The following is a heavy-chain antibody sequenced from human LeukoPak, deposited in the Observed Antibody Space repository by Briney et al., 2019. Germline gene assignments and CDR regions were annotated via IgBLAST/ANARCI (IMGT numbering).Heavy chain of an antibody. D-gene: IGHD6-13*01. CDR2: IYYSGST. Sequence: SETLSLTCTVSGGSISSSSYYWGWIRQPPGKGLEWIGYIYYSGSTNYNPSLKSRVTISVDTSKNQFSLKLSSVTAADTAVYYCAREGSVQQQLVHWYFDLWGRGTLVTVSS. J-gene: IGHJ2*01. CDR1: GGSISSSSYY. CDR3: AREGSVQQQLVHWYFDL. V-gene: IGHV4-61*01.